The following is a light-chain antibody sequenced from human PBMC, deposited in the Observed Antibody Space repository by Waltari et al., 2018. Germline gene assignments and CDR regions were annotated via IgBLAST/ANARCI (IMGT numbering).Light chain of an antibody. CDR2: KTS. J-gene: IGKJ4*01. CDR1: QDIGSW. Sequence: MTQSPSSVSSSVGDRVTITCRASQDIGSWLAWYQQRPGKAPQLLIYKTSMLQSGVPSRFSGSGSETNFSLTIASLQPEDFATYYCQQANNFPLTFGGGTRVDIK. CDR3: QQANNFPLT. V-gene: IGKV1-12*01.